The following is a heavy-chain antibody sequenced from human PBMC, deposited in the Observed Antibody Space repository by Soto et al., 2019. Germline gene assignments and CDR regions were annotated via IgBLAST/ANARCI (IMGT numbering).Heavy chain of an antibody. Sequence: GGALRVSCAASGFTFSIYGMHWVRHAPGKGLEWVAVISYDGSNKYYADSVKGRFTISRDNSKNTLYLQMNSLRAEDTAVYYCAKDEGYSSGWYYYYGMDVWGQGTTVTVSS. V-gene: IGHV3-30*18. CDR2: ISYDGSNK. J-gene: IGHJ6*02. D-gene: IGHD6-19*01. CDR1: GFTFSIYG. CDR3: AKDEGYSSGWYYYYGMDV.